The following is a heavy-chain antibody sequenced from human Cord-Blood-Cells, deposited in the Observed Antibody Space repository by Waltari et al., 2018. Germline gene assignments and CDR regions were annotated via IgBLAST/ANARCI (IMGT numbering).Heavy chain of an antibody. V-gene: IGHV3-48*03. D-gene: IGHD6-13*01. CDR3: ARGGRSGSWGY. Sequence: EVQLVESGGGLVQPGGTLRLSGAASGFTFSSYEMNWVRQAPGKGLEWVSYISSSGSTIYYADSVKGRFTISRDNAKNSLYLQMNSLRAEDTAVYYCARGGRSGSWGYWGQGTLVTVSS. CDR1: GFTFSSYE. J-gene: IGHJ4*02. CDR2: ISSSGSTI.